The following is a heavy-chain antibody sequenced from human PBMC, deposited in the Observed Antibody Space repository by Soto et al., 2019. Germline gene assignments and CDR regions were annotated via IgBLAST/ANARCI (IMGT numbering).Heavy chain of an antibody. CDR2: INQSGST. V-gene: IGHV4-34*01. D-gene: IGHD6-13*01. Sequence: SETLSLTCAVYSGSFSGHYWNWIRQPPGKGLEWIGEINQSGSTNYNPSLKSRVTISLETSKNQFSLKLSSVTAADTAVYYCAAQSSSWYRMDVWGQGTTVTVSS. CDR1: SGSFSGHY. J-gene: IGHJ6*02. CDR3: AAQSSSWYRMDV.